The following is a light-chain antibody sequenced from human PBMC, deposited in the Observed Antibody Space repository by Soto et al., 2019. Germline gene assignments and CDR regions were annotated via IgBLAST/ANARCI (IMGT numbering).Light chain of an antibody. J-gene: IGLJ1*01. CDR1: SSVVGSYNF. V-gene: IGLV2-23*02. CDR3: CADAGRSTYV. Sequence: QSSLTQPASVSGSPGQSITISFTRTSSVVGSYNFVSWYQQHPGKVPKVMIYEVSKRPSGVSDRFSGSKSGNTASLTISGLQAEDEADYYCCADAGRSTYVFGTGTKVTVL. CDR2: EVS.